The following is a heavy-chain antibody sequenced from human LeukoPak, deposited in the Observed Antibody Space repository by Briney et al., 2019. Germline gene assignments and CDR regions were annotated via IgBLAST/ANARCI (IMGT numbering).Heavy chain of an antibody. CDR3: AREPYYDSNWFDP. Sequence: GGSLRLSCAASGFTFSSYSMNWVRQAPGNGLEWVSSISSSSSYIYYADSVKGRFTISRDNAKNSLYLQMNSLRAEDTAVYYCAREPYYDSNWFDPWGQGTLVTVSS. D-gene: IGHD3-3*01. CDR2: ISSSSSYI. CDR1: GFTFSSYS. J-gene: IGHJ5*02. V-gene: IGHV3-21*01.